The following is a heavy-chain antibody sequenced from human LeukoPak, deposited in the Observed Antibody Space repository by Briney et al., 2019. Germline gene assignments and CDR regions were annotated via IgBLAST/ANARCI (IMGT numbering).Heavy chain of an antibody. J-gene: IGHJ6*03. CDR3: AKDRGTGWYYYYYMDV. V-gene: IGHV3-9*01. D-gene: IGHD6-19*01. CDR1: GFTFDDYA. CDR2: ISWNSGRI. Sequence: PGGSLRLSCAVSGFTFDDYAMHWVRQAPGKGLEWVSSISWNSGRIGYVDSVKGRFTISRDNAKNSLYLQMNSLGAEDTALYYCAKDRGTGWYYYYYMDVWGKGTTVTVSS.